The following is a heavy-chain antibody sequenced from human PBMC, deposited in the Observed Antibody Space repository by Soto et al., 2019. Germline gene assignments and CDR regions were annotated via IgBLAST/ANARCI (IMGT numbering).Heavy chain of an antibody. V-gene: IGHV4-59*01. Sequence: SETKPHSNIVSDGPMLHYCSRLIIKTPGKGLEWIGYIYYSGSTNYNPSLRSRVTISVDTSKNQFSLKLSSVTAADTAVYYCSRERKNNWNDETPAFDIWGEGTMVTV. J-gene: IGHJ3*02. CDR1: DGPMLHYC. D-gene: IGHD1-20*01. CDR3: SRERKNNWNDETPAFDI. CDR2: IYYSGST.